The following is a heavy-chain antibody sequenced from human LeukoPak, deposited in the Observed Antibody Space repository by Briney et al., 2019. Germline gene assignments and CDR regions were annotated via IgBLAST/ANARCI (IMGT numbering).Heavy chain of an antibody. CDR3: ARDIQP. D-gene: IGHD1-1*01. CDR1: GYSISSGYY. Sequence: SETLSLTCTVYGYSISSGYYWGWIRQPPGKGLEWIGSNYHSGSTYYNPSLKSRVTISVDASKHQFSLKRSSVTAADTAVYYCARDIQPGGQGTGVRVSS. V-gene: IGHV4-38-2*02. J-gene: IGHJ5*02. CDR2: NYHSGST.